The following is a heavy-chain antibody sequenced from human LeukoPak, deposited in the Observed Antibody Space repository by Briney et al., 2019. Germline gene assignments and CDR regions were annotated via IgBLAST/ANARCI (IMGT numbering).Heavy chain of an antibody. CDR3: AHSQETYYDYVWGSYRRYYFDY. J-gene: IGHJ4*02. Sequence: SGPTLVKPPQTLTLTCTFSGFSLSTSGVGVGWIRQPPGKALEWLALIYWNDDKRYSPSLKSRLTITKDTSKNQVVLTMTNMDPVDTATYYCAHSQETYYDYVWGSYRRYYFDYWGQGTLVTVSS. CDR2: IYWNDDK. CDR1: GFSLSTSGVG. V-gene: IGHV2-5*01. D-gene: IGHD3-16*02.